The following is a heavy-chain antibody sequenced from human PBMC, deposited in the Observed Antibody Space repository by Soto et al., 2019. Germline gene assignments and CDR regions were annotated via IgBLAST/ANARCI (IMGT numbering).Heavy chain of an antibody. CDR3: ARGVYYDLCSMDV. CDR1: GFTFSSYW. D-gene: IGHD3-3*01. V-gene: IGHV3-74*01. J-gene: IGHJ6*02. CDR2: INSDGSSA. Sequence: EVQLVESGGGLVQTGGSLRLSCAASGFTFSSYWMHWGRQAPGKGLVWVSRINSDGSSASYADSVKGRFTISRDNAKNTLYLYMNSLRAEDTAVYYCARGVYYDLCSMDVWGQVSTVTVSS.